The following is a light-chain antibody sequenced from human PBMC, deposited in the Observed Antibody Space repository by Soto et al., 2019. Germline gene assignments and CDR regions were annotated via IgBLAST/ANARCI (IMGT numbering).Light chain of an antibody. CDR1: SSNLGAGYD. Sequence: VLTQPPSVSGAPGQRVTISCTGSSSNLGAGYDAHLFQFLPGTAPKLLIYGNTNRPSGVPDRFSGSKSATSASLAITGLQSEDEAEYFSGCWDISPGGYDFASGPKV. J-gene: IGLJ1*01. CDR3: GCWDISPGGYD. CDR2: GNT. V-gene: IGLV1-40*01.